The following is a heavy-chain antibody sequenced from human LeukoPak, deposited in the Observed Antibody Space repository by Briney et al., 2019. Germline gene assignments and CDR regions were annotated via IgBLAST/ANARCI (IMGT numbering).Heavy chain of an antibody. CDR3: ARGGDYGGNPGYFQH. V-gene: IGHV1-18*01. CDR1: GYTFTSYG. CDR2: ISAYNGNT. D-gene: IGHD4-23*01. J-gene: IGHJ1*01. Sequence: GASVKVSCKASGYTFTSYGISWVRQAPGQGLEWMGWISAYNGNTNYAQKLQGRVTMTTDTSTSTAYMELRSLRSDDTAVYYCARGGDYGGNPGYFQHWGQGTLVTVSS.